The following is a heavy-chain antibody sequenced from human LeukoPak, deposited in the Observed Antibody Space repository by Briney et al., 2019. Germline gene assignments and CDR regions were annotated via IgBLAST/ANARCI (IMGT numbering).Heavy chain of an antibody. CDR1: GFTFSSYA. Sequence: GGSLRLSCAASGFTFSSYAMHWVRQAPGKGLEWVAVISYDGSNKYYADSVKGRFTISRDNSKNTLYLQMNSLRAEDTAVYYCARGPYYDSSGYLEYWGQGTLVTVSS. V-gene: IGHV3-30-3*01. CDR2: ISYDGSNK. CDR3: ARGPYYDSSGYLEY. J-gene: IGHJ4*02. D-gene: IGHD3-22*01.